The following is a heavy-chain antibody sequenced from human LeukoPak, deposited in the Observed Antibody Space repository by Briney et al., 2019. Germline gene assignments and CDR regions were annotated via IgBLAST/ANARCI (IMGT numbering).Heavy chain of an antibody. CDR1: GGSFSGYY. V-gene: IGHV4-34*01. CDR3: ASQGHHGKIVGTTLSYFYMDV. D-gene: IGHD1-26*01. Sequence: SETLSLTCAVYGGSFSGYYWSWIRQPPGKGLEWIEEINHSGSTNYNPSLKSRVTISVDTSKNQFFLKLSSVTAADTAFYYCASQGHHGKIVGTTLSYFYMDVWGKGTTVTVSS. J-gene: IGHJ6*03. CDR2: INHSGST.